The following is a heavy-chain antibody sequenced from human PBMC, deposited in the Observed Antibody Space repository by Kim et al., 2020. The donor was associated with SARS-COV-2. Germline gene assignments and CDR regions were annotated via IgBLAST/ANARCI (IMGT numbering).Heavy chain of an antibody. CDR1: GYSISSGYY. D-gene: IGHD6-19*01. CDR3: AYSSGWNMLDAFDI. J-gene: IGHJ3*02. Sequence: SETLSLTCTVSGYSISSGYYWGWIRQPPGKGLEWIGSIYHSGSTYYNPSLKSRVTISVDTSKNQFSLKLSSVTAADTAVYYCAYSSGWNMLDAFDIWGQGTMVTVSS. CDR2: IYHSGST. V-gene: IGHV4-38-2*02.